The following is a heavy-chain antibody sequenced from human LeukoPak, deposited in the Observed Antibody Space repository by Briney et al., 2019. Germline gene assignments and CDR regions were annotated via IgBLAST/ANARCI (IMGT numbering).Heavy chain of an antibody. D-gene: IGHD5-18*01. J-gene: IGHJ4*02. V-gene: IGHV3-53*01. CDR2: IYSGGST. CDR3: ARGEGYSYAPEYFDY. CDR1: GFTVSSNY. Sequence: GGSLRLSCAASGFTVSSNYMSWVRQGPGKGLEWVSVIYSGGSTYYADTVKGRFTISRDNSKNTLYLQMNILRAEDTAVYYCARGEGYSYAPEYFDYWGQGTLVSFS.